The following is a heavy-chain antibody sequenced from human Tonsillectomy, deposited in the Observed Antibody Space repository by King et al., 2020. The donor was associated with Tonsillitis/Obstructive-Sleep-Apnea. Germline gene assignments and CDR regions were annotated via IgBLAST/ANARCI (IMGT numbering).Heavy chain of an antibody. Sequence: VQLVESGGGVVQPGRSLRLSCAASGLTFSSYGMHWVRQAPGKGLEWVAFIWSDGSNKYYADSVKGRFTISRDNSKNTLYLQINSLRAEDTAVYYCARGGVGATWGQGTLVTVSS. CDR2: IWSDGSNK. CDR3: ARGGVGAT. D-gene: IGHD1-26*01. J-gene: IGHJ4*02. CDR1: GLTFSSYG. V-gene: IGHV3-33*01.